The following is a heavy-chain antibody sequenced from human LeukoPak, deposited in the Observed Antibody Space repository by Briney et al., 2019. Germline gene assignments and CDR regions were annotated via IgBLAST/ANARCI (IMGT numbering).Heavy chain of an antibody. V-gene: IGHV3-48*02. CDR2: ISSSSSTV. J-gene: IGHJ4*02. CDR1: GFTFSDDS. D-gene: IGHD1-26*01. Sequence: PGGSLRLSCAASGFTFSDDSLNWVRQAPGKGLEWVSYISSSSSTVYYADSVKGRFTISRDNAKNSLYLQMNSLRDEDTAVYYCARVPYPTGTYDYWGQGTLVTVSS. CDR3: ARVPYPTGTYDY.